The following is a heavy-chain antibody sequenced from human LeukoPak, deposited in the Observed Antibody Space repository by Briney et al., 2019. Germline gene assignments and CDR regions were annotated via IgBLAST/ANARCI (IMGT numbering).Heavy chain of an antibody. CDR1: GFTFSSYW. Sequence: PGGSLRLSCAASGFTFSSYWMSWVRQAPGKGLEWVANIKQDGSEKYYEDSVKGRFTISRDNAKNSLYLKMNSLRAEDTAVYYCARGPHYGDYEYAFDICVQGTIVTVSS. V-gene: IGHV3-7*01. J-gene: IGHJ3*02. CDR2: IKQDGSEK. D-gene: IGHD4-17*01. CDR3: ARGPHYGDYEYAFDI.